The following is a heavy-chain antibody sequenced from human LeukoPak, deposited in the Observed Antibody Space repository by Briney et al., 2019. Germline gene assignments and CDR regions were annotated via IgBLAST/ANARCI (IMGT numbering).Heavy chain of an antibody. CDR1: GYTFTSYD. D-gene: IGHD5-12*01. CDR3: ARLFSQSNSGYEMGGYYYYYYMDV. V-gene: IGHV1-8*03. J-gene: IGHJ6*03. Sequence: ASVKVSCKASGYTFTSYDINWVRQATGQGLEWMGWMNPNSGNTGYAQKFQGRVTITRNTSISTAYMELSSLRSEDTAVYYCARLFSQSNSGYEMGGYYYYYYMDVWGKGTTVTVSS. CDR2: MNPNSGNT.